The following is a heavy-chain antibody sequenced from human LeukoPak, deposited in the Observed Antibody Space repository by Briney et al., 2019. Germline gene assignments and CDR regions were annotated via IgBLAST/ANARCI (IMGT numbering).Heavy chain of an antibody. J-gene: IGHJ4*02. CDR3: ARADEGLVDY. CDR1: GFTFDDYA. V-gene: IGHV3-9*03. CDR2: ISWNSGSI. Sequence: SGGSLRLSCAASGFTFDDYAMHWVRQAPGKGLEWVSGISWNSGSIGYADSVKGRFTISRDNAKNSLYLQMNSLRAEHMALYYCARADEGLVDYWGQGTLVTVSS.